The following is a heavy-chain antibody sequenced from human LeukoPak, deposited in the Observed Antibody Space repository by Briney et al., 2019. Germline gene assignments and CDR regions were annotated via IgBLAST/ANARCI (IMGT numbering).Heavy chain of an antibody. CDR3: ARGSFHYFGY. D-gene: IGHD6-13*01. V-gene: IGHV3-7*04. Sequence: GGSLRLSCAASGFTFTTYWMSWVRQAPGKGLEWVANMKPDGSEIFYVDSVKGRFTISRDNSKNTLYLQMNSVRGEDTGVYYCARGSFHYFGYWGQGTLVTVSS. J-gene: IGHJ4*02. CDR2: MKPDGSEI. CDR1: GFTFTTYW.